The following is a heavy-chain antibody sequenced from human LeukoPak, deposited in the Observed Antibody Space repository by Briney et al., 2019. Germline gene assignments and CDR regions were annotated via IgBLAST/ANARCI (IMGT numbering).Heavy chain of an antibody. CDR1: GFAFSDYA. J-gene: IGHJ5*02. V-gene: IGHV3-23*01. CDR3: AKPISGGLAGTPDWFHP. CDR2: INANSGTT. D-gene: IGHD6-13*01. Sequence: GSPRLSCTASGFAFSDYAMSWLRQPPGKGLEWVSTINANSGTTSYAASVRGRFTISRDNSKNTLYLQLNTLRADDTATYYCAKPISGGLAGTPDWFHP.